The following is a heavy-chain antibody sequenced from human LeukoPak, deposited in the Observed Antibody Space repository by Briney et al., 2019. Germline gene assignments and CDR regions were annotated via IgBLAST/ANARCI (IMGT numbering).Heavy chain of an antibody. Sequence: PGGSLRLSCAASGFTFSSYAMSWVRQAPGKGLEWVSAISGSGGSTYYADSVKGRFTISRDNARNSLYLQMNSLRAEDTAVYYCARGPGSGWYNYWGHGTLVTVSS. V-gene: IGHV3-23*01. CDR3: ARGPGSGWYNY. D-gene: IGHD6-19*01. J-gene: IGHJ4*01. CDR2: ISGSGGST. CDR1: GFTFSSYA.